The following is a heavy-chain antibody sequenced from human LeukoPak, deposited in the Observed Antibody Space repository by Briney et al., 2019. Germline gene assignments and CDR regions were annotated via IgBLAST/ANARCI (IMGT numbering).Heavy chain of an antibody. CDR1: RYTLTGYY. D-gene: IGHD5-12*01. Sequence: AAVAVSCQASRYTLTGYYMHWVQQAPGQGLEWMGWSNPNSGGTNYEQQPQGRVTMSRETAISTAYMEPSRLISDDTAVYYWEKSVRGYRGFVRRTYYYYMDVWGKGTTVTVSS. CDR3: EKSVRGYRGFVRRTYYYYMDV. J-gene: IGHJ6*03. V-gene: IGHV1-2*02. CDR2: SNPNSGGT.